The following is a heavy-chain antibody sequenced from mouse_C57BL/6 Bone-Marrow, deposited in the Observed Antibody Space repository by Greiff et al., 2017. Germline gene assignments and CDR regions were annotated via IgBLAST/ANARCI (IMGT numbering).Heavy chain of an antibody. D-gene: IGHD2-5*01. V-gene: IGHV1-55*01. J-gene: IGHJ1*03. CDR2: IYPGSGST. Sequence: QVQLQQPGAELVKPGASVKMSCKASGYTFTSYWITWVKQRPGQGLEWIGDIYPGSGSTNNNEKVKSKATLTVDTSSSTAYMQLSNLTSEDSAVYYCARPYYSNYWYFDVWGTGTTVTVSS. CDR1: GYTFTSYW. CDR3: ARPYYSNYWYFDV.